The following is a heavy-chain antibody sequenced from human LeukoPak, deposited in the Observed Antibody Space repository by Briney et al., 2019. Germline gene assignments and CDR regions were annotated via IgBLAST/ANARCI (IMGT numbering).Heavy chain of an antibody. CDR2: ISGSGGST. CDR3: AKNRGVYSSSFYYFDY. CDR1: GFTFSSYA. J-gene: IGHJ4*02. D-gene: IGHD6-6*01. V-gene: IGHV3-23*01. Sequence: GGSLRLSCAASGFTFSSYAMSWVRQAPGKGLEWVSAISGSGGSTYYADSVKGRFTISRDNSKNTLYLQMNSLRAEDTAVYYCAKNRGVYSSSFYYFDYWGQGTLVTVSS.